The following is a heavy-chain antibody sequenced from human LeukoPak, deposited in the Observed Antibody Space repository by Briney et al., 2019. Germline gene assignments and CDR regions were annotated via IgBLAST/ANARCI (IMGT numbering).Heavy chain of an antibody. CDR3: ASLRYDFWSGYYLGLDY. CDR2: IYYSGST. V-gene: IGHV4-59*01. J-gene: IGHJ4*02. CDR1: GGSISSYY. D-gene: IGHD3-3*01. Sequence: SETLSLTCTVSGGSISSYYWSWIRQPPGKGLEWIGYIYYSGSTNYNPSLKSRVTISVDTSKNQFSLKLSSVTAADTAVYYCASLRYDFWSGYYLGLDYWGQGTLATVSS.